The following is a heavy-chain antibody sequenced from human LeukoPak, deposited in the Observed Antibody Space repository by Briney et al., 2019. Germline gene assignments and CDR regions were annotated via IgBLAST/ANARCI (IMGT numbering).Heavy chain of an antibody. V-gene: IGHV4-4*07. J-gene: IGHJ4*02. CDR1: GASISSYY. D-gene: IGHD1-26*01. CDR3: ATYSGSNQRYFDY. Sequence: PSETLSLTCTVSGASISSYYWNWIRQPAGKGLEWIGRFSTGESTEYNPSPKSRVTMSVDTSKNQFSLKLSSVTAADTAVYYCATYSGSNQRYFDYWGQGTLVTVSS. CDR2: FSTGEST.